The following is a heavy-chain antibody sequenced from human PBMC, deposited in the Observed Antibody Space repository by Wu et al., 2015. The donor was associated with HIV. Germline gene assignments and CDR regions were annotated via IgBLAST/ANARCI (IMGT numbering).Heavy chain of an antibody. V-gene: IGHV1-2*02. CDR2: IIPNRAAT. D-gene: IGHD5-12*01. J-gene: IGHJ6*03. CDR3: AFGQAATISDYFYMDV. Sequence: QVQLVQSGAEVKKPGASVKVSCKASGYTFIGYYLHWVRQAPGQGLEWMGWIIPNRAATNYAQKFRGRVTMTGDTSISTAYMELRSLRFDDTAVYYCAFGQAATISDYFYMDVWSKGTTVTVS. CDR1: GYTFIGYY.